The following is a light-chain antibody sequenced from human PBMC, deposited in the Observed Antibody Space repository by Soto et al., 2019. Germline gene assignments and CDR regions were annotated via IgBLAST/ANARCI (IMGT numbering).Light chain of an antibody. CDR1: SSDVGNYNY. V-gene: IGLV2-14*01. J-gene: IGLJ3*02. CDR3: NSYTSSFTWV. CDR2: DVS. Sequence: HSALTQPASVSGSPGQSITISCTGTSSDVGNYNYVSWYQQYPGKAPKVMIYDVSNRPSGVSNRFSGSKSGNTASLTIAGLQAEDEADYYCNSYTSSFTWVFGGGTKLTVL.